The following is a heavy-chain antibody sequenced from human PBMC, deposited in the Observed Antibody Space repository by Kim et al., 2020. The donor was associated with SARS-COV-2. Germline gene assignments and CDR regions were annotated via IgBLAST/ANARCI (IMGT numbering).Heavy chain of an antibody. CDR2: IAYDGSNK. J-gene: IGHJ6*04. D-gene: IGHD3-16*01. CDR1: GFTFSSYA. CDR3: ADDSHGMDV. V-gene: IGHV3-30*04. Sequence: RGSLRLSCAASGFTFSSYAMHWVRQAPGKGLEWVAVIAYDGSNKSYVDSVKGRFTISRDNSKNTLYLQMNSLRAEDTAVYYCADDSHGMDVWGKGTTVTVPS.